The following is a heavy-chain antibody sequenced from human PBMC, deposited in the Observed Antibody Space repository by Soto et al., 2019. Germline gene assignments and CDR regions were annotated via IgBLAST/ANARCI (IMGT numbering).Heavy chain of an antibody. V-gene: IGHV1-3*01. J-gene: IGHJ6*03. CDR3: ARDTGYYYMDV. Sequence: QVQLVQSGAEVKKTGASVKDSCKAPGDNITNYSIHWVRQAPGQSLEWIGKIKRGAGYTKCSQNFQDRVTIIRDTPAGTAYMELSSLRFEDTAVYYCARDTGYYYMDVWGKGTTVTVSS. CDR1: GDNITNYS. CDR2: IKRGAGYT.